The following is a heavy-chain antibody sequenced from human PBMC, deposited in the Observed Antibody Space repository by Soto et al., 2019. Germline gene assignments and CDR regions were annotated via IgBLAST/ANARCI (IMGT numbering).Heavy chain of an antibody. CDR2: ISGSGDST. V-gene: IGHV3-23*01. CDR1: GFTFSNYA. Sequence: PGGSLRLSCVVSGFTFSNYAMTWVRQAPGKGLEWVSGISGSGDSTHYADSVKGRFTISRDNSKSAVYLQMNNVRAEDTAVYYCASQRGIVVVSAADYWGRGTLVTVSS. J-gene: IGHJ4*02. D-gene: IGHD2-21*02. CDR3: ASQRGIVVVSAADY.